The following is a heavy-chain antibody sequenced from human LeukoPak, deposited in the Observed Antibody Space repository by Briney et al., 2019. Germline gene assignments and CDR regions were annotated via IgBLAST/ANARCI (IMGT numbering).Heavy chain of an antibody. D-gene: IGHD3-10*01. CDR2: ISYDGINE. Sequence: PGRSLRLSFAASGFTFGTYAMHWVRQAPGKGLEWVAVISYDGINEYYADSVKGRFTISRDNSKNTLYLQMNSLRAEDTAVYYCARDNYGHDCWGQGTLVTVSS. CDR1: GFTFGTYA. J-gene: IGHJ4*02. V-gene: IGHV3-30-3*01. CDR3: ARDNYGHDC.